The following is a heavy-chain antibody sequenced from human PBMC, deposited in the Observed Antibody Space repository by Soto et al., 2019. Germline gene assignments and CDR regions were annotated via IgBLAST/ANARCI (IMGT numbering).Heavy chain of an antibody. CDR1: GFTFSAHD. Sequence: EVQLLESGGGLVPPGGSLRVTCETSGFTFSAHDMGWVRQAPGKRLEWVSAISGDGDSTSYADSVKGRMTISRDNSKNTLELYMSSLTTDDTAIYYGAKDRLRAVVVVSGNFDSWGQGALVSVSS. J-gene: IGHJ4*02. D-gene: IGHD2-15*01. CDR3: AKDRLRAVVVVSGNFDS. CDR2: ISGDGDST. V-gene: IGHV3-23*01.